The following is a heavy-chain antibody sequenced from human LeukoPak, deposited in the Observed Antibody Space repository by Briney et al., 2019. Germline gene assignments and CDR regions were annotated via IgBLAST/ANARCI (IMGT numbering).Heavy chain of an antibody. Sequence: GESLKISCKGSGYSFTSYWIGWVRQMPGKGLEWMGIIYPGDSDTRYSSSFQGQVTISADKSISTAYLQWSSLKASDTAMYYCARTIAVAGPDLPYYYGMDVWGQGTTVTVSS. CDR2: IYPGDSDT. CDR1: GYSFTSYW. V-gene: IGHV5-51*01. CDR3: ARTIAVAGPDLPYYYGMDV. J-gene: IGHJ6*02. D-gene: IGHD6-19*01.